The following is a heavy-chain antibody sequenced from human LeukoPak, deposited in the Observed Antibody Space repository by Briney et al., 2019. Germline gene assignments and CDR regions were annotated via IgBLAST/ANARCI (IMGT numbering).Heavy chain of an antibody. V-gene: IGHV4-4*07. Sequence: SETLSLTCTVSGGSISSYYWNWIRQPAGKGLEWIGRIYTSGSTKYNPSLTSRVTMSVDTSKNQFSLKLRSVTAADTAVYYCARAVHCSGGSCYFDYWGQGTLVTVSS. CDR2: IYTSGST. D-gene: IGHD2-15*01. J-gene: IGHJ4*02. CDR3: ARAVHCSGGSCYFDY. CDR1: GGSISSYY.